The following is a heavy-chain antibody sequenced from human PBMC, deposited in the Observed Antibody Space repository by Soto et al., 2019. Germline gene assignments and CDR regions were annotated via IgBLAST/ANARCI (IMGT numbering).Heavy chain of an antibody. V-gene: IGHV4-31*03. CDR3: AAAYYYDSSGYHDAFDI. CDR1: VGSISSGGYY. CDR2: IYYSGST. D-gene: IGHD3-22*01. J-gene: IGHJ3*02. Sequence: PSKTLSLPCTVSVGSISSGGYYWSWISQHPGKGLEWIGYIYYSGSTYYNPSLKSRVTISVDTSKNQFSLKLSSVTAADTAVYYCAAAYYYDSSGYHDAFDIWGQGTMVTVSS.